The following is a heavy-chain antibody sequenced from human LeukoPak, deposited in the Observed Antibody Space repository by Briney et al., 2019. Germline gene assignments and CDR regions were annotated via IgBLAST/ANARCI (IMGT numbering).Heavy chain of an antibody. J-gene: IGHJ4*02. Sequence: ASETLSLTCAVYGGSFSGYYWSWIRQPPGKGLEWIGEINHSGSANYNPSLKSRVTILVDTSKNQFSLKLSSVTAADTAVYYCARADRRDYYFDYWGQGTLVTVSS. CDR3: ARADRRDYYFDY. CDR2: INHSGSA. CDR1: GGSFSGYY. V-gene: IGHV4-34*01. D-gene: IGHD3/OR15-3a*01.